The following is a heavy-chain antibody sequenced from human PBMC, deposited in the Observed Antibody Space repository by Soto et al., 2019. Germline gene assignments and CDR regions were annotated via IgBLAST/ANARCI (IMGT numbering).Heavy chain of an antibody. D-gene: IGHD3-22*01. CDR3: AGDPDSHYNDSHAYSYP. CDR2: IIPIIGII. Sequence: SVKVSCKASGYTFTSYGISWVRQAPGQGLEWMGRIIPIIGIINYAQKFQGRVTITADKFTGTAYMELTRLRSDNTAVYYCAGDPDSHYNDSHAYSYPWGQGTLVTVSS. V-gene: IGHV1-69*04. J-gene: IGHJ5*02. CDR1: GYTFTSYG.